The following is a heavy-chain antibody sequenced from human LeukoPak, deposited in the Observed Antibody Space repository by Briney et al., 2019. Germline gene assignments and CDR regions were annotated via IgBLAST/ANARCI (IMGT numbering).Heavy chain of an antibody. J-gene: IGHJ4*02. D-gene: IGHD3-10*01. CDR2: ICAYNCNT. CDR3: ARDLDGSGSYYTDY. CDR1: GYTFTGYG. Sequence: SVKVSCRASGYTFTGYGISWVRQAPGQGPEWMGWICAYNCNTNFPQKLQGRVTMTTDTSTSTAYMELRSLISDDTAVYYCARDLDGSGSYYTDYWGQGTLVTVSS. V-gene: IGHV1-18*01.